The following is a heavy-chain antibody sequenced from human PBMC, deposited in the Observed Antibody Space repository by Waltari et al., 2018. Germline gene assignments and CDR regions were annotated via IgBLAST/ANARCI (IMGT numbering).Heavy chain of an antibody. Sequence: EVQLLESGGGLVQPGGSLRLSCAASGFNFMNFAMVWVRQAPGKGLEWVAGGGSDYSTQYGASVKGRFTSSSDNSKNTVYLEMNNLRAEDTAVYFCGKDLHYYAADYWGQGTLVTVSS. CDR2: GGGSDYST. D-gene: IGHD3-10*01. V-gene: IGHV3-23*01. CDR1: GFNFMNFA. CDR3: GKDLHYYAADY. J-gene: IGHJ4*02.